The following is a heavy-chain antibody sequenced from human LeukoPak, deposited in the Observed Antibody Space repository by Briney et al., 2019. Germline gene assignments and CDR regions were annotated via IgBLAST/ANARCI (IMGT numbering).Heavy chain of an antibody. Sequence: PSQTLSLTCTVSGGSISSGGYYWSWIRQHPGKGLEWIGYIYYSGSTYYNPSLKSRVTISVDTSKNQFSLKLSSVTAADTAVYYCARVITMVREVYFDYWGQGTLVTVSS. CDR2: IYYSGST. V-gene: IGHV4-31*03. CDR1: GGSISSGGYY. CDR3: ARVITMVREVYFDY. J-gene: IGHJ4*02. D-gene: IGHD3-10*01.